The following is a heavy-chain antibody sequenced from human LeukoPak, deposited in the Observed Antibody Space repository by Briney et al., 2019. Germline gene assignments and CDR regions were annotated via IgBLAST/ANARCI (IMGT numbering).Heavy chain of an antibody. CDR3: ARDRPYYYDSSGSLGY. Sequence: ASVKVSCKASGYTFTGYYMHWVRQAPGQGLEWMGWINPNSGGTNYAQKLQGRVTMTTDTSTSTAYMELRSLRSDDTAVYYCARDRPYYYDSSGSLGYWGQGTLVTVSS. V-gene: IGHV1-2*02. J-gene: IGHJ4*02. D-gene: IGHD3-22*01. CDR2: INPNSGGT. CDR1: GYTFTGYY.